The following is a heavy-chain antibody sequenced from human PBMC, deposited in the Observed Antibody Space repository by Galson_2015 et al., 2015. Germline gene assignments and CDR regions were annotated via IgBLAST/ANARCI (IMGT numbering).Heavy chain of an antibody. V-gene: IGHV3-33*08. CDR1: GFTFSSYG. CDR2: IWYDGSNK. CDR3: ARDPSPRGVFFDY. D-gene: IGHD3-10*01. J-gene: IGHJ4*02. Sequence: SLRLSCAASGFTFSSYGMHWVRQAPGKGLEWVAVIWYDGSNKYYADSVKGRFTISRDNSKNTLYLQMNSLRAEDTAVYYCARDPSPRGVFFDYWGQGTLVTVSS.